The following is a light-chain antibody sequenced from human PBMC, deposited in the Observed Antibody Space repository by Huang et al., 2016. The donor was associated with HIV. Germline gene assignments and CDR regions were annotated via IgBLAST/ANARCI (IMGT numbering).Light chain of an antibody. J-gene: IGKJ1*01. V-gene: IGKV1-9*01. CDR3: QQLNTYPPT. CDR2: SAS. CDR1: QYIASY. Sequence: IQVTQSPSSLSASVGDRVTITCRTSQYIASYLAWYQQIPGKAPKLLIYSASTLQSGGPSRFSGSGSGTDFTLTISRLQPEDFATYYCQQLNTYPPTFGRGTKVQI.